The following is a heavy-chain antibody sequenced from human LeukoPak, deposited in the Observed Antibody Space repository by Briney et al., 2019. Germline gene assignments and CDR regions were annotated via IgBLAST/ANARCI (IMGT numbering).Heavy chain of an antibody. CDR3: ARDPSTASAFDI. CDR2: IYTSGCP. V-gene: IGHV4-4*07. Sequence: SETLSLTCTVSGGSLSSYYWSWLRQPAGTGLEWIGRIYTSGCPNYNPSLKSRVTMSVDTSKNQFSLKLSSVTAADTAVYYCARDPSTASAFDIWGQGTMVTVSS. CDR1: GGSLSSYY. J-gene: IGHJ3*02. D-gene: IGHD2/OR15-2a*01.